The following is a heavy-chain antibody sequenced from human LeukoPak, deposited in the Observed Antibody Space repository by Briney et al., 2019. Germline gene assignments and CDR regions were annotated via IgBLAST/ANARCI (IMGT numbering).Heavy chain of an antibody. V-gene: IGHV4-34*01. CDR3: ARDQYSSGWYTY. J-gene: IGHJ4*02. D-gene: IGHD6-19*01. CDR2: INHSGST. CDR1: GGSFSGYY. Sequence: SETLSLTCAVYGGSFSGYYWSWIRQPPGKGLEWIGEINHSGSTNYNPSLKSRVTISVDTSKNQFSLKLSSVTAADTAVYYCARDQYSSGWYTYWGQGTLVTASS.